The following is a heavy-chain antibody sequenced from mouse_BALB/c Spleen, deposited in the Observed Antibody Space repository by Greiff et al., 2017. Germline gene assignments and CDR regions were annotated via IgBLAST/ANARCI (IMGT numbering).Heavy chain of an antibody. CDR1: GYTFTSYW. V-gene: IGHV1S127*01. Sequence: QVQLQQPGAELVKPGASVKMSCKASGYTFTSYWMHWVKQRPGQGLEWIGVIDPSDSYTSYNQKFKGKATLTVDTSSSTAYMQLSSLTSEDSAVYYCTTMVTHYFDYWGQGTTLTVSS. CDR2: IDPSDSYT. J-gene: IGHJ2*01. CDR3: TTMVTHYFDY. D-gene: IGHD2-1*01.